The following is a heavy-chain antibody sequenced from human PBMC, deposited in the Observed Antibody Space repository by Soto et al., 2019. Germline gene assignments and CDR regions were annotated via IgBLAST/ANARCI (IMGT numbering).Heavy chain of an antibody. CDR2: INHSGST. D-gene: IGHD1-26*01. Sequence: SETLSLTCAVYGGSFSGYYWSWIRQPPGKGLEWIGEINHSGSTNYNPSLKSRVTISVDTSKNQFSLKLSSVTAADTAVYYCARGTIVGATNYYYYYGMDGWGQGSTVTVSS. V-gene: IGHV4-34*01. J-gene: IGHJ6*02. CDR3: ARGTIVGATNYYYYYGMDG. CDR1: GGSFSGYY.